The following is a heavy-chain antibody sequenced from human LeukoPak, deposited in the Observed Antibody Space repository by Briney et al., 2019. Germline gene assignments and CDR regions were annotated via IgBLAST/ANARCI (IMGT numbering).Heavy chain of an antibody. J-gene: IGHJ4*02. V-gene: IGHV1-8*03. CDR3: ARGLVYSSGWPY. CDR1: GYTFTGYY. Sequence: ASVKVSCKASGYTFTGYYMHWVRQAPGQGLEWMGWMNPNSGNTGYAQKFQGRVTITRNTSISTAYMELSSLRSEDTAVYYCARGLVYSSGWPYWGQGTLVTVSS. CDR2: MNPNSGNT. D-gene: IGHD6-19*01.